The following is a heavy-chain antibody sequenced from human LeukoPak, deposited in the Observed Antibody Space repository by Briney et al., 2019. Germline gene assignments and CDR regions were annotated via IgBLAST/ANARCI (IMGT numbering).Heavy chain of an antibody. CDR3: AGRYYDTDAFDI. CDR1: GDSVSSNSAA. J-gene: IGHJ3*02. CDR2: TYYRSKWYN. Sequence: SQTLSLTCAISGDSVSSNSAAWNWIRQSPSRGLEWLGRTYYRSKWYNDYAVSVKSRITINPDTSKNRFSLQLNSVTPEDTAVYYCAGRYYDTDAFDIWGQGTMVTVSS. D-gene: IGHD3-22*01. V-gene: IGHV6-1*01.